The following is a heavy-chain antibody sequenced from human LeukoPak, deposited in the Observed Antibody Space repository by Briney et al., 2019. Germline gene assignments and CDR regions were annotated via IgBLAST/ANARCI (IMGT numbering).Heavy chain of an antibody. V-gene: IGHV3-7*01. CDR2: TNEDGTEK. J-gene: IGHJ4*02. CDR3: ATGGHYFGT. CDR1: GLIFSDHL. Sequence: GGSLRLSCAASGLIFSDHLMTWVRQAPGKGLEWVANTNEDGTEKYYLDSVKGRFTISRDNSEKSVILQMNSLRAEDTAVYYCATGGHYFGTWGQGTLVTVSS. D-gene: IGHD2/OR15-2a*01.